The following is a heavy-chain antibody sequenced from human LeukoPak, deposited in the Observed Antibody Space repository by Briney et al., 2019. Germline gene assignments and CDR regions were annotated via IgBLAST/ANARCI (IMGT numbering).Heavy chain of an antibody. J-gene: IGHJ4*02. V-gene: IGHV3-23*01. CDR3: AKDCSSTSCYGGGDY. Sequence: PGGTLRLSCAASGFTFSSYGMSWVRQAPGKGLEWVSAISGSGGSTYYADSVKGRFTISRDNSKNTLYLQMNSLRAEDTAVYYCAKDCSSTSCYGGGDYWGQGTLVTVSS. CDR1: GFTFSSYG. D-gene: IGHD2-2*01. CDR2: ISGSGGST.